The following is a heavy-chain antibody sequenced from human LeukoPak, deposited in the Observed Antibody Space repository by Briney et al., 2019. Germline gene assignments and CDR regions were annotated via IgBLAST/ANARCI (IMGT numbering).Heavy chain of an antibody. CDR3: ARDRMVRGVIGSEGFDY. D-gene: IGHD3-10*01. CDR2: IYSGGST. Sequence: GGSLRLSCAASGFTVSSNYMSWVHQAPGKGLEWVSVIYSGGSTYYADSVKGRFTISRDNSKNTLYLQMNSLRAEDTAVYYCARDRMVRGVIGSEGFDYWGQGTLVTVSS. V-gene: IGHV3-66*01. CDR1: GFTVSSNY. J-gene: IGHJ4*02.